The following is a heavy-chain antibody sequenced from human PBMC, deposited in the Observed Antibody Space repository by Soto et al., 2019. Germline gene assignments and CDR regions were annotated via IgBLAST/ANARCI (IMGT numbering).Heavy chain of an antibody. CDR3: ARDRGYGDYGVYWYFDL. CDR1: GYTFTSND. D-gene: IGHD4-17*01. V-gene: IGHV1-8*01. CDR2: MNPNSGNT. Sequence: ASVKVSCKAAGYTFTSNDINWVRQATGQGLEWLGWMNPNSGNTGYAQKFQGRVTMTRNTSISTAYMELTSLRSEDTAMYYCARDRGYGDYGVYWYFDLWGRGTLVTVSS. J-gene: IGHJ2*01.